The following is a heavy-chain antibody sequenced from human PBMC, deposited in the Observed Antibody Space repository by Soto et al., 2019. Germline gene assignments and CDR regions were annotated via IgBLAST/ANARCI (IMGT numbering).Heavy chain of an antibody. CDR2: TYYRSKWYN. CDR1: GDSVSSNSAA. CDR3: ARDLYGPLKGYYYYGMDV. D-gene: IGHD3-10*01. J-gene: IGHJ6*02. V-gene: IGHV6-1*01. Sequence: PSQTLSLTCAISGDSVSSNSAAWSWIRQSPSRGLEWLGRTYYRSKWYNDYAVSVKSRITINPDTSKNQFSLQLNSVTPEDTAVYYCARDLYGPLKGYYYYGMDVWGQGTTVTVAS.